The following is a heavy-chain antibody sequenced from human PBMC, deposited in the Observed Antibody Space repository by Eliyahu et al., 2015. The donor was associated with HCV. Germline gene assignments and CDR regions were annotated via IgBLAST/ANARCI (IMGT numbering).Heavy chain of an antibody. Sequence: EVQLVESGGGLVKPGGSLRLSCAAXGFTFRSXTXNWVRQAPGKGRGWVSSIGTSSQYIYYADSVRGRFTISRDNAKNSLYLQMNSLRAEDTAVYYCARIRYGDYWIWFDPWGQGTLVTVSS. CDR1: GFTFRSXT. J-gene: IGHJ5*02. CDR3: ARIRYGDYWIWFDP. D-gene: IGHD4-17*01. CDR2: IGTSSQYI. V-gene: IGHV3-21*01.